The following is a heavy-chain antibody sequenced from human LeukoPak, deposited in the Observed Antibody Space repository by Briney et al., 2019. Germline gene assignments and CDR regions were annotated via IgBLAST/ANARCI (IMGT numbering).Heavy chain of an antibody. V-gene: IGHV4-39*01. J-gene: IGHJ6*02. Sequence: KASETLSLTCTVSGGSISGSSYYWGWIRQPPGKGLEWIGSIYYSGSTYYNPSLKSRVTISVDTSKNQFSLKLSSVTAADTAVYYCASLTYYYGSGSYSLASPPSEGTMDVWGQGTTVTVSS. CDR1: GGSISGSSYY. D-gene: IGHD3-10*01. CDR3: ASLTYYYGSGSYSLASPPSEGTMDV. CDR2: IYYSGST.